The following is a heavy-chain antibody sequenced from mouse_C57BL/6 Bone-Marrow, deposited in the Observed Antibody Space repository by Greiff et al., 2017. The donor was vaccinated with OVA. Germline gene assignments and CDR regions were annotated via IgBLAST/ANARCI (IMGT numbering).Heavy chain of an antibody. J-gene: IGHJ1*03. Sequence: QVQLKESGAELAKPGASVTLSCKASGYTFTSYWMHWVKQRPGQGLEWIGYINPSSGYTKYNQKFKDKATLTADKSSSTAYMQLSSLTYEDSAVYYCANPYGSSSWYFDVWGTGTTVTVSS. D-gene: IGHD1-1*01. V-gene: IGHV1-7*01. CDR1: GYTFTSYW. CDR3: ANPYGSSSWYFDV. CDR2: INPSSGYT.